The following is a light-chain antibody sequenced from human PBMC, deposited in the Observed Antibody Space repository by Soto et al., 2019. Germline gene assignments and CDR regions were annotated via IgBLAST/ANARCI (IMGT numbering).Light chain of an antibody. CDR1: QSVSYN. CDR3: QQDKNWPPLT. Sequence: EIVMTQSPATLSVSPGETATLSCRASQSVSYNLAWYQQKPGQGPRLLIYGAFTRATGIPARFSGSGSGTELTLTISSLQSEDFAVYYCQQDKNWPPLTFGGGTKVEIK. CDR2: GAF. V-gene: IGKV3-15*01. J-gene: IGKJ4*01.